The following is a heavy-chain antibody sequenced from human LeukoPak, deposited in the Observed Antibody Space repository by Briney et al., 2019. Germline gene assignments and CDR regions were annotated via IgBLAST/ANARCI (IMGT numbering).Heavy chain of an antibody. V-gene: IGHV1-46*01. CDR3: ARDNSVGDNAWWFDP. Sequence: ASVKVSCKASGYSFTSYYMHWVRQAPGQGLEWMGLINPTGGSTGYAQKFQGRVTMTRDMSTSTDYMELSSLRSEDTAIYYCARDNSVGDNAWWFDPWGQGTLATVSS. D-gene: IGHD1-26*01. J-gene: IGHJ5*02. CDR1: GYSFTSYY. CDR2: INPTGGST.